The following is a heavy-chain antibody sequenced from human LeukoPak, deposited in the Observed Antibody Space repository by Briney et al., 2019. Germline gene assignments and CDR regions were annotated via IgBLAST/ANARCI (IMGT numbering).Heavy chain of an antibody. V-gene: IGHV3-23*01. CDR3: AKDRRYFDWLFSNWFDP. J-gene: IGHJ5*02. Sequence: GGSLRLSCAASGFTFSSYAMSWVREAPGKGRGWVSAISGSGGSTYYADSLKGRFTISRDNSKNTLYLQMNSLRAEDTAVYYCAKDRRYFDWLFSNWFDPWGQGTLVTVSS. D-gene: IGHD3-9*01. CDR2: ISGSGGST. CDR1: GFTFSSYA.